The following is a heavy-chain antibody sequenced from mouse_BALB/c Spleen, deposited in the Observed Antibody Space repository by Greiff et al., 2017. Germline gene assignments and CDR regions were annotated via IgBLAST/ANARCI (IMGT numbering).Heavy chain of an antibody. D-gene: IGHD1-1*02. CDR1: GYTFSSYW. CDR3: ARRGYGGYAMDY. J-gene: IGHJ4*01. Sequence: VKVVESGAELMKPGASVKISCKATGYTFSSYWIEWVKQRPGHGLEWIGEILPGSGSTNYNEKFKGKATFTADTSSNTAYMQLSSLTSEDSAVYYCARRGYGGYAMDYWGQGTSVTVSS. CDR2: ILPGSGST. V-gene: IGHV1-9*01.